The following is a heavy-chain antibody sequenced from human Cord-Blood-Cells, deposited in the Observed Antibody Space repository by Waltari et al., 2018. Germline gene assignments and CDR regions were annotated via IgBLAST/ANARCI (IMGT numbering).Heavy chain of an antibody. D-gene: IGHD1-20*01. CDR1: GFPFRRFW. Sequence: EVQLVESGGGLVQPGGHLRPSCAASGFPFRRFWVSWVRQAPGKGLEWVANINQDGSEKYYVDSVKGRFTISRDNAKNSLYLQMNSLRAEDTAVYYCARDDNWNYDYWGQGTLVTVSS. J-gene: IGHJ4*02. CDR3: ARDDNWNYDY. V-gene: IGHV3-7*01. CDR2: INQDGSEK.